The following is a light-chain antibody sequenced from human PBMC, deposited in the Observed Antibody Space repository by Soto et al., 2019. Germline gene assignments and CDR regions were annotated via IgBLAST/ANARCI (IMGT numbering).Light chain of an antibody. CDR1: QSVSSY. CDR2: DAS. V-gene: IGKV3-11*01. CDR3: QQRSNWPPIT. Sequence: EIVLTQSPATLSLSPGERATLSCRASQSVSSYLAWYQQKPGQAPRLLIYDASNRATGIPVRFGGSGSGTDFTLTISSLEPEDFAVYYCQQRSNWPPITFGHGTRLEIK. J-gene: IGKJ5*01.